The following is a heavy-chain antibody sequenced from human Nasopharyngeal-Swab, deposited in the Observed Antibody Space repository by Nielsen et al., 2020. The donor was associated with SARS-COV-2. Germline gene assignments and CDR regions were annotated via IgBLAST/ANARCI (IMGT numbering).Heavy chain of an antibody. J-gene: IGHJ6*02. CDR2: ISSSSSYI. CDR3: ARDLDYYGSGTNGMDV. V-gene: IGHV3-21*01. D-gene: IGHD3-10*01. Sequence: VRQMPGKGLEWVSSISSSSSYIHYADSVKGRFTISRDNAKNSLYLQMNSLRAEDTAVYYCARDLDYYGSGTNGMDVWGQGTTVTVSS.